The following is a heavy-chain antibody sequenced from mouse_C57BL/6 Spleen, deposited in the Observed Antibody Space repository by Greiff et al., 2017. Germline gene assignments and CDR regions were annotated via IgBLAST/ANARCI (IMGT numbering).Heavy chain of an antibody. CDR1: GYAFSSSW. V-gene: IGHV1-82*01. Sequence: QVQLQQSGPELVKPGASVKISCKASGYAFSSSWMNWVKQRPGKGLEWIGRIYPGDGDTNYNGKFKGKATLTADKSTSTAYMQLSSLTSEDSAVYFCARLGSPDDWGQGTTRTVSS. D-gene: IGHD3-3*01. CDR2: IYPGDGDT. J-gene: IGHJ2*01. CDR3: ARLGSPDD.